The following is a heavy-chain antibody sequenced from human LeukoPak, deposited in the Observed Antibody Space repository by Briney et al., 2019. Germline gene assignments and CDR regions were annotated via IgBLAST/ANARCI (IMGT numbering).Heavy chain of an antibody. CDR3: ARSRSAGY. Sequence: PGGSLRLSCAASGFTFSSYWMSWVRQAPGKGLEWVANIKRDGSEKYYVDSVKGRFTISGDDAKNSLYLQMDSLRAEDTAVYYCARSRSAGYWGQGTLVTVSS. CDR1: GFTFSSYW. V-gene: IGHV3-7*01. CDR2: IKRDGSEK. J-gene: IGHJ4*02.